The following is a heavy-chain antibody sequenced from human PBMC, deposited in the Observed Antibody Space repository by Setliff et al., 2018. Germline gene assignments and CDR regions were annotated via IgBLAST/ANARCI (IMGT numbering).Heavy chain of an antibody. J-gene: IGHJ5*02. D-gene: IGHD6-19*01. CDR2: IYDSGST. CDR3: AGTDSSGWWFDH. V-gene: IGHV4-39*01. Sequence: SETLSLTCTVSGGSISSSTNYWGWIRQPPGKGLEWIGNIYDSGSTYYNPSLKSRGIISVDTSKSQFSLMLTAVTAADTAVYYCAGTDSSGWWFDHWGQGTLVTSPQ. CDR1: GGSISSSTNY.